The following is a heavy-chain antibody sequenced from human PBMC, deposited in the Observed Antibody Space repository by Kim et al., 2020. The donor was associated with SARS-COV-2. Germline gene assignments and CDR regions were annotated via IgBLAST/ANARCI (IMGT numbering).Heavy chain of an antibody. J-gene: IGHJ1*01. CDR3: ARAQPEWELQYFNH. CDR2: IYYSGST. Sequence: SETLSLTCTVSGGSISSSSYYWGWIRQPPGKGLEWIGSIYYSGSTYYNPSLKSRATISVDTSKNQLSLKLSSVTAADTAVYYCARAQPEWELQYFNHWGQRTLVTVSS. CDR1: GGSISSSSYY. D-gene: IGHD1-26*01. V-gene: IGHV4-39*01.